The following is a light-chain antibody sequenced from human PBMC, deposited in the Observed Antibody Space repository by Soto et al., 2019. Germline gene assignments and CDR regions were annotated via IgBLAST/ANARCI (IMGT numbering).Light chain of an antibody. J-gene: IGKJ4*01. CDR3: QQYRT. V-gene: IGKV3-20*01. CDR2: GAS. Sequence: EIVLTQSPGTLSLSPGERATLSCRASQSVSSSYLAWYQQKPGQAPRLLIYGASSRATGIPDRFSGSGSGTVFTLTISRLEPEDFAVYYCQQYRTFGGGTKVEIK. CDR1: QSVSSSY.